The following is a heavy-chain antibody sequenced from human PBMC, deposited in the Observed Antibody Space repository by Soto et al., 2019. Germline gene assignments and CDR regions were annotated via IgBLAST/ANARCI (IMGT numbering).Heavy chain of an antibody. CDR3: AKVNNLPAAKYYHYYYLDV. D-gene: IGHD2-2*01. Sequence: PGGSLRLSCAASGFTFSSYAMSWVRQAPGKGLEWVSAISGSGGSTYYADSVKGRFTISRDNSKNTLYLQMNSLRAEDTAVYYCAKVNNLPAAKYYHYYYLDVWGKGTTVTVSS. CDR2: ISGSGGST. CDR1: GFTFSSYA. V-gene: IGHV3-23*01. J-gene: IGHJ6*03.